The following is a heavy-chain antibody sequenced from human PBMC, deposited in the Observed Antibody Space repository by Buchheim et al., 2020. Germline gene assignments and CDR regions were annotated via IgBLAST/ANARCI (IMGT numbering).Heavy chain of an antibody. CDR1: GFTFSSYG. V-gene: IGHV3-33*01. CDR3: ARVDVEQWLVIRGVTFGMDV. J-gene: IGHJ6*02. CDR2: IWYDGSNK. D-gene: IGHD6-19*01. Sequence: QVQLVESGGGVVQPGRSLRLSCAASGFTFSSYGMHWVRQAPGKGLEWVAVIWYDGSNKYYADSVKGRFTISRDNSKNTLYLQMNSLRAEDTAVYYCARVDVEQWLVIRGVTFGMDVWGQGTT.